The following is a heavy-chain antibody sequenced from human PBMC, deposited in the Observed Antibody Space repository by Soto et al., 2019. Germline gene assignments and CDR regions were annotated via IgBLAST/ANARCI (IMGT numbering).Heavy chain of an antibody. CDR1: GGSISSSSYY. D-gene: IGHD6-6*01. Sequence: SETLSLTCTVSGGSISSSSYYWGWIRQPPGKGLEWIGSIYYSGSTYYNPSLKSRFTISVDTSKNQFSLKLSCVTAADTAGYYCARLDIAARYAFDIWGQGKMVTVSS. CDR3: ARLDIAARYAFDI. CDR2: IYYSGST. J-gene: IGHJ3*02. V-gene: IGHV4-39*01.